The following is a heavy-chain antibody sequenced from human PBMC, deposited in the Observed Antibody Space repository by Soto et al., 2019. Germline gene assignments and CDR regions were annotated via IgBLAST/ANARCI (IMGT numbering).Heavy chain of an antibody. V-gene: IGHV3-30*03. CDR2: ISPNGGNK. Sequence: VQLLESGGGLVQPGGSLRLSCATSGFSFSNYAMHWFRQAPGQGLEWVALISPNGGNKDYGASVKGRFTISRDNDQNTVFLQMNSLRGDDTALYFCAREGRFGSFFDYWGQGTLVTVSS. J-gene: IGHJ4*02. CDR3: AREGRFGSFFDY. D-gene: IGHD3-16*01. CDR1: GFSFSNYA.